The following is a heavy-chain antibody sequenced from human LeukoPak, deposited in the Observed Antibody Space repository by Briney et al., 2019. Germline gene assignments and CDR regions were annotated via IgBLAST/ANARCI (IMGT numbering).Heavy chain of an antibody. CDR3: AMNTEYCTNGVCSIDY. Sequence: TGGSLRLSCAASGFTFSSYWMHWVRQAPGKGLVWVSRINSDGSSTSYADSVKGRFTISRDNAKNTLYLKMNSLRAEDTAVYYCAMNTEYCTNGVCSIDYWGQGTLVTVSS. J-gene: IGHJ4*02. CDR1: GFTFSSYW. CDR2: INSDGSST. V-gene: IGHV3-74*01. D-gene: IGHD2-8*01.